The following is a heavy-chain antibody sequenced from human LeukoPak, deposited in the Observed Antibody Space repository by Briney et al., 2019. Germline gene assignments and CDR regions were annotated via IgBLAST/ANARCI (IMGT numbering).Heavy chain of an antibody. CDR1: GFTVSSNY. Sequence: GGSLRLSCAASGFTVSSNYMSWVRQAPGKGLEWVSVIYSGGSTYYADSVKGRFTISRDNSKNTLYLQMNSLRAEDTAVYYCARNTNEYYYYYYMGVWGKGTTVTVSS. J-gene: IGHJ6*03. V-gene: IGHV3-53*01. CDR2: IYSGGST. CDR3: ARNTNEYYYYYYMGV. D-gene: IGHD1-1*01.